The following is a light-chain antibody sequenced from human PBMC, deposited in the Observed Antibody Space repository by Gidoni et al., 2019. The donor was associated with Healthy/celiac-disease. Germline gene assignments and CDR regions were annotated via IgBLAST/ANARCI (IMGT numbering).Light chain of an antibody. J-gene: IGLJ2*01. CDR2: RNN. CDR1: SSNIGSNY. Sequence: QSVLTQPHSASGTPGQRVTISCSGSSSNIGSNYVYWYQQLPGTAPKLLIYRNNQRPSGVPDRFSGSKSGTSASLAISGLRSEDEADYYCAAWDDSLSGRVVFGGGTKLTVL. CDR3: AAWDDSLSGRVV. V-gene: IGLV1-47*01.